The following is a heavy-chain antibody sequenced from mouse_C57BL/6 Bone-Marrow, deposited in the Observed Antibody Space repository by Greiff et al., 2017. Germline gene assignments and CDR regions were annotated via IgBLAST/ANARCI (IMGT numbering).Heavy chain of an antibody. D-gene: IGHD2-4*01. V-gene: IGHV14-4*01. CDR2: IDPENGDT. CDR3: TTHDDYLGFAY. Sequence: EVQLQQSGAELVRPGASVKLSCTASGFNIKDDYMHWVKQRPEQGLEWIGRIDPENGDTEYASKFQGKATITADTSSNTAYLQLSSLTSEDTAVYYGTTHDDYLGFAYWGQGTLVTVSA. J-gene: IGHJ3*01. CDR1: GFNIKDDY.